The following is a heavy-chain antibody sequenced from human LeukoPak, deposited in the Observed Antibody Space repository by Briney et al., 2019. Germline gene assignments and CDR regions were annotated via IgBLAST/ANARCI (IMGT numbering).Heavy chain of an antibody. CDR3: ARTNRYCSSTSCYSANWFDP. CDR2: ISVYNGNT. Sequence: ASVKVSCKASGYPFTNYGISWVRQAPGQGLEWMGWISVYNGNTNYARKLQGRVTMTTDTSTSTAYMELRSLRSDDTAVYYCARTNRYCSSTSCYSANWFDPWGQGTLVTVSS. D-gene: IGHD2-2*01. CDR1: GYPFTNYG. V-gene: IGHV1-18*01. J-gene: IGHJ5*02.